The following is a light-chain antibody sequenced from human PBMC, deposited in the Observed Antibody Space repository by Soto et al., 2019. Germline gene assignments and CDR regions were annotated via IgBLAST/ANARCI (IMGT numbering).Light chain of an antibody. CDR1: RSILYTSNNKNY. CDR2: WAS. J-gene: IGKJ1*01. Sequence: DIVMTQSPDSLAVSLGEKATINCKSSRSILYTSNNKNYLAWYQQKPGQPPKLLIYWASTRESGVPDLFSGSGSGTGFTLTISSLQAEDVAVYFCQQYYTTPQTFGQGTKVEIK. CDR3: QQYYTTPQT. V-gene: IGKV4-1*01.